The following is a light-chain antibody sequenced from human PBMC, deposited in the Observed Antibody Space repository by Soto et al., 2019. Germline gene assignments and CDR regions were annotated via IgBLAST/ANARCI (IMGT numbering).Light chain of an antibody. CDR1: QSVTSNH. J-gene: IGKJ4*01. CDR2: GAS. Sequence: EIVCTQSPRTLSLSPGGRATLPYKASQSVTSNHLVWYQQMPGQAPRLLIGGASRRATGVPDRFTGSGSGTDFYLTIDRLEPEDAAMYYCQQYATSPRTFGGGTKVDIK. CDR3: QQYATSPRT. V-gene: IGKV3-20*01.